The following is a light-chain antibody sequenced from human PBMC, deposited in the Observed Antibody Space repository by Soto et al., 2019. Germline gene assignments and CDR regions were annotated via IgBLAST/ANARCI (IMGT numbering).Light chain of an antibody. J-gene: IGKJ1*01. Sequence: EIVMTPSPATLSVSPGKRATLSCRASQSVSSNLAWYQQKPGQAPRLLIYGASTRATGIPARFSGSGSGTEFTLTISSLQSEDFAVYYCQQYNNWPRTFGQGTKVDIK. CDR1: QSVSSN. CDR2: GAS. CDR3: QQYNNWPRT. V-gene: IGKV3-15*01.